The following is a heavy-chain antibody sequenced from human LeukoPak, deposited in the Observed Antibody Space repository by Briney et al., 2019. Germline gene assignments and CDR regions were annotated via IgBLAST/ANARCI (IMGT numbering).Heavy chain of an antibody. D-gene: IGHD2-2*01. CDR1: EFTFNSAW. CDR3: ASVGGQPLHYFDY. V-gene: IGHV3-15*01. CDR2: VKSKTDGGTT. Sequence: TPGGSLRLSCTASEFTFNSAWMNWVRQAPGKGLEWLARVKSKTDGGTTDYPAPVKGRFTNSRDDSQNTLYLQINSLKTEDTAVYYCASVGGQPLHYFDYWGQGTLVTVSS. J-gene: IGHJ4*02.